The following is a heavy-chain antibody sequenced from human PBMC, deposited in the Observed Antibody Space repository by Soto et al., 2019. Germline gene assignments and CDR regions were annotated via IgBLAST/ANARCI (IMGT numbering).Heavy chain of an antibody. CDR1: GGSFSGYY. CDR2: INHSGST. J-gene: IGHJ4*02. CDR3: ALVGNYYGSGSYWPNFDY. Sequence: ETLSLTCAVYGGSFSGYYWSWIRQPPGKGLEWIGEINHSGSTNYNPSLKSRVTISVDTSKNQFSLKLSSVTAADTAVYYCALVGNYYGSGSYWPNFDYWGQGTLVTVSS. V-gene: IGHV4-34*01. D-gene: IGHD3-10*01.